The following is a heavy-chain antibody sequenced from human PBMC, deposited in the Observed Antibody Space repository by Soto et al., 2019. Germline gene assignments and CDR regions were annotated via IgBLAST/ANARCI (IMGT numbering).Heavy chain of an antibody. CDR2: IWYDGSNK. J-gene: IGHJ4*02. D-gene: IGHD3-3*01. V-gene: IGHV3-33*01. CDR1: GFTFSSYG. CDR3: ARDRLLYYDFWSGHDHYFDY. Sequence: QVQLVESGGGVVQPGRSLRLSCAASGFTFSSYGMHWVRQAPGKGLEWVAVIWYDGSNKYYADSVKGRFTISRDNSKNTLYLQMHSLRAEDTAVYYCARDRLLYYDFWSGHDHYFDYWGQGTLVTVSS.